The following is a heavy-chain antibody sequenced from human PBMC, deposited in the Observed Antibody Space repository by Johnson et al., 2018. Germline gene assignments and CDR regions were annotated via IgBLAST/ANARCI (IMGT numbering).Heavy chain of an antibody. CDR2: ITSSGGST. V-gene: IGHV1-46*01. D-gene: IGHD1-14*01. CDR1: GYTFTSYY. CDR3: ASAGTGYYYYRDV. J-gene: IGHJ6*03. Sequence: QVQLVESGAEVKKPGASLKVSCKASGYTFTSYYMHWVRQAPGQGLGWMGIITSSGGSTSYAQKSQGRVPMTRDTSTGTVYLGLSRLRSEDTGGYYCASAGTGYYYYRDVWGKGTTVTVSS.